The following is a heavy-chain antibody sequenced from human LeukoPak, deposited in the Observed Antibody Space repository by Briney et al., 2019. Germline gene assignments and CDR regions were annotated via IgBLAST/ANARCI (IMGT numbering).Heavy chain of an antibody. V-gene: IGHV4-59*08. CDR3: ARLKLGAYFDL. D-gene: IGHD3-16*01. CDR2: VYNSGDT. Sequence: SETLSLTCSVSGGSTSSDYWSWIRQSPGKGLEWVGYVYNSGDTGKNPSLKSRVTILLDTSKDQRSLKLTSVSAADTAVYYCARLKLGAYFDLWGRGTLLTVSS. J-gene: IGHJ2*01. CDR1: GGSTSSDY.